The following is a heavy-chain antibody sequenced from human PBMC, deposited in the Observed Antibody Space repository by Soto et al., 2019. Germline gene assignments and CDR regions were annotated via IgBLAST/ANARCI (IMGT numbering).Heavy chain of an antibody. CDR2: IYNSGTT. J-gene: IGHJ5*02. D-gene: IGHD3-16*01. V-gene: IGHV4-59*12. Sequence: SETLSLTCTVSGGSISSYYWSWIRQPPGKGLEWIGYIYNSGTTNYNPSLKSRVTISGDTSKNQFSLKLSSVTAADTAVYYCARTIGWGWFDPWGQGTLVTVSS. CDR1: GGSISSYY. CDR3: ARTIGWGWFDP.